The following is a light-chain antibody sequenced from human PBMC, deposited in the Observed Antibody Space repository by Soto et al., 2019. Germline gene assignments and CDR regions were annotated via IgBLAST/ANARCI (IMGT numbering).Light chain of an antibody. CDR1: SSDVGHYNY. Sequence: QSALTQPASVSGSPGQSITISCTGTSSDVGHYNYVSWYQHHPGKAPKLMIYEVSNRPSGVSNRFSGSKSGNTASLTISGLQAEDEDDYYCSSYTSSSTSYVFGAGTKLTVL. CDR3: SSYTSSSTSYV. J-gene: IGLJ1*01. CDR2: EVS. V-gene: IGLV2-14*01.